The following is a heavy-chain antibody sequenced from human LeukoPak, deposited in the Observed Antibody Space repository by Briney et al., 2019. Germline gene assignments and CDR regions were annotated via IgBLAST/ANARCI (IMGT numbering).Heavy chain of an antibody. CDR1: GFTFTSSA. V-gene: IGHV1-58*02. D-gene: IGHD2-2*02. Sequence: ASVKVSCKPSGFTFTSSAMQWVRQARGHRREWRGGIVVGSGKTKYAQKFQARVTITRDMSTSTAYMELISLISEDTAVYYCAAESYCSSTSCYNWGQGTLVTVSS. J-gene: IGHJ4*02. CDR2: IVVGSGKT. CDR3: AAESYCSSTSCYN.